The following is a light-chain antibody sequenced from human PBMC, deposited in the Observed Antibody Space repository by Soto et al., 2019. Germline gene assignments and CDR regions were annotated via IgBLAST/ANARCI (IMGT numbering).Light chain of an antibody. CDR2: GTS. CDR1: HRVSSY. J-gene: IGKJ4*01. CDR3: QQYNNWPLT. Sequence: EIVMMQSPATLSVSPGERATLSCRASHRVSSYLAWYQQKPGQAPRLLIYGTSTRATGIPARFSGSGSGTEFTLTISSLQSEDFAVYYCQQYNNWPLTFGAGTKVEIK. V-gene: IGKV3-15*01.